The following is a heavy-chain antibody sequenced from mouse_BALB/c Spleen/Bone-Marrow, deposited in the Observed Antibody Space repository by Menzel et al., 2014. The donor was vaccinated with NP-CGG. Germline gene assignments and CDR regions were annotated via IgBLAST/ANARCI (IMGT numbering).Heavy chain of an antibody. CDR1: GYTFISFD. V-gene: IGHV1-85*01. CDR3: AREVYFGRGYFDY. Sequence: VQLQQSGAELVKPGASVKLSCKASGYTFISFDINWVRQRPEQGLEWIGWIFPGDGTTKYNEKFKGKATLTTDKSSNTAYMQLNRMTSGDSAVYFCAREVYFGRGYFDYWGQGTTLTVSS. D-gene: IGHD3-1*01. CDR2: IFPGDGTT. J-gene: IGHJ2*01.